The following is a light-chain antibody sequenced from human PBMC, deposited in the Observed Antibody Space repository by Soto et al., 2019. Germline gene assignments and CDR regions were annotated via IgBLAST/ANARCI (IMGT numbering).Light chain of an antibody. CDR3: QQYDSSEYT. Sequence: DIQMTQSPSTLSASVGDRVTITCRASQSISSWLAWYQQKPGKAPKLLIYRASRLGNGVPSRFSGSGSGTEFTLTISSLQPDDFATYYCQQYDSSEYTFGQGTKLEIK. V-gene: IGKV1-5*03. J-gene: IGKJ2*01. CDR2: RAS. CDR1: QSISSW.